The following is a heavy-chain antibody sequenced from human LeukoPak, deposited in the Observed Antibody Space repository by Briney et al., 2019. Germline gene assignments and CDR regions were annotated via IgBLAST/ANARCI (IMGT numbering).Heavy chain of an antibody. CDR1: GGSISSYY. V-gene: IGHV4-59*12. D-gene: IGHD6-13*01. J-gene: IGHJ4*02. CDR3: GSSHSSSWYDW. CDR2: IYYSGST. Sequence: SETLSLTCTVSGGSISSYYWSWIRQPPGKGLEWIGYIYYSGSTNYNPSLKSRVTISVDTSKNQFSLKLNSVTAADTAVYYCGSSHSSSWYDWWGQGTLVTVTS.